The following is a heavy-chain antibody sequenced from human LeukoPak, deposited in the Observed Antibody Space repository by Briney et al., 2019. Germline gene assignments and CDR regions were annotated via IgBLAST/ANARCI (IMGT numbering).Heavy chain of an antibody. D-gene: IGHD1-26*01. Sequence: ETLSLTCTVSGDSIRSYYWSWIRQPPGKGLEWIGYIYYGGSTNYNPSLKSRITISVDTSKNQFSLKLSSVTAADTAVYYCGRRELSGTYLFDYWGQGTLVTVSS. CDR3: GRRELSGTYLFDY. CDR1: GDSIRSYY. V-gene: IGHV4-59*08. CDR2: IYYGGST. J-gene: IGHJ4*02.